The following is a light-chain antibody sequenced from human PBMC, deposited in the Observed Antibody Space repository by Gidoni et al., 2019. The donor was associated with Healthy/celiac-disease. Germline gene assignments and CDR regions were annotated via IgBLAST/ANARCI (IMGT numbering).Light chain of an antibody. Sequence: PRLLIYGASSRATGIPDRFSGSGSGTDFTLTISRLEPEDFAVYYCQQYGSSRTFIQGTKVEIK. CDR2: GAS. CDR3: QQYGSSRT. V-gene: IGKV3-20*01. J-gene: IGKJ1*01.